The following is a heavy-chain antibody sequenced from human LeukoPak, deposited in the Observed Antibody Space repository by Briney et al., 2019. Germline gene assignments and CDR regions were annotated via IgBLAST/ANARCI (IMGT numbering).Heavy chain of an antibody. Sequence: ASVKVSCKVSGYIFTELSIHWVRQPPGRGLEWMGGFDPENGETICAQKFQGRVTMTEDTSTDTAYMELSSLRSEDTAVYYCATDHFVLRYFRWLFYWGQGTLVTVSS. CDR2: FDPENGET. J-gene: IGHJ4*02. D-gene: IGHD3-9*01. CDR1: GYIFTELS. V-gene: IGHV1-24*01. CDR3: ATDHFVLRYFRWLFY.